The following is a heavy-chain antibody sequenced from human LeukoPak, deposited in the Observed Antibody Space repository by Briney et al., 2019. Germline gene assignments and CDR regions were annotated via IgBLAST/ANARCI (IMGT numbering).Heavy chain of an antibody. CDR3: ARSSIAAAVLDY. V-gene: IGHV4-61*01. Sequence: PSETLSLTCGVSGDSVSSDSYYWSWIRQPPGKGLEWIGYIYYSGSTNYNPSLKSRVTISVDTSKNQFSLKLSSVTAADTAVYYCARSSIAAAVLDYWGQGTLVTVSS. CDR2: IYYSGST. D-gene: IGHD6-13*01. CDR1: GDSVSSDSYY. J-gene: IGHJ4*02.